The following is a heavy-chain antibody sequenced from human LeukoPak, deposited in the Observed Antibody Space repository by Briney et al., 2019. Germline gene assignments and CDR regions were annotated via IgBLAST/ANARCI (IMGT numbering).Heavy chain of an antibody. V-gene: IGHV3-23*01. D-gene: IGHD6-13*01. CDR3: AKDSRVQQLVLLHWFDP. Sequence: PGGSLRLSCVASGITFSNYGMHWVRQAPGKGLEWVSAISGSGGSTYYADSVRGRFTISRDNSKNTLYLQMNSLRAEDTAVYYCAKDSRVQQLVLLHWFDPWGQGTLVTVSS. CDR2: ISGSGGST. CDR1: GITFSNYG. J-gene: IGHJ5*02.